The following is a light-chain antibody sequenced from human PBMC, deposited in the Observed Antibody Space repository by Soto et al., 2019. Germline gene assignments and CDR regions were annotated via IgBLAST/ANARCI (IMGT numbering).Light chain of an antibody. J-gene: IGKJ2*01. CDR2: GVS. Sequence: DIQMTQSPSSLSASVGDRVTITCRASQSISSYLNWYQQKPGKAPKLLIYGVSSLQSGVPSRFSGSGSGTDFTLTISSLQPEDFATYYCQQSYSTVSTFDQGTKLEIK. CDR1: QSISSY. CDR3: QQSYSTVST. V-gene: IGKV1-39*01.